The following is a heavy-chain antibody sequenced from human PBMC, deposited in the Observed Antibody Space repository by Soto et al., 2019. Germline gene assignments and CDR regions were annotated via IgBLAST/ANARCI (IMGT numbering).Heavy chain of an antibody. Sequence: QVQLVESGGGVVQPGTSLRLSCAASGFTFKTHAMHWVRQAPGKGLEWMAVIAYDGKEKFYADSVKGRFSISRDNSKNALYLQINTLRNEDTAVYYCWKDVGDYVPYYYGVDVWGQGTTVTVSS. CDR3: WKDVGDYVPYYYGVDV. J-gene: IGHJ6*02. D-gene: IGHD1-26*01. CDR2: IAYDGKEK. V-gene: IGHV3-30*18. CDR1: GFTFKTHA.